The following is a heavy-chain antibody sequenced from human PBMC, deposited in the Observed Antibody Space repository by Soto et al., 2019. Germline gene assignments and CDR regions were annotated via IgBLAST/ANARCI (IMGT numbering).Heavy chain of an antibody. CDR2: IYYSGST. V-gene: IGHV4-59*01. CDR1: GGSISSYY. D-gene: IGHD3-3*01. Sequence: ETLSLTCTVSGGSISSYYWSWIRQPPGKGLEWIGYIYYSGSTNYNPSLKSRVTISVDTSKNQFSLKLSSVTAADTAVYYCAREVRFLEWSHNYYYYYGMDVWGQGTTVTVS. J-gene: IGHJ6*02. CDR3: AREVRFLEWSHNYYYYYGMDV.